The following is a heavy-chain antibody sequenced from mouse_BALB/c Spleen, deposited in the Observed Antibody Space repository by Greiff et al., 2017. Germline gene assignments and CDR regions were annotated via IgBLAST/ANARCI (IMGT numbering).Heavy chain of an antibody. J-gene: IGHJ2*01. CDR2: ISSGGST. D-gene: IGHD1-1*01. Sequence: EVMLVESGGGLVKPGGSLKLSCAASGFTFSSYAMSWVRQTPEKRLEWVASISSGGSTYYPDSVKGRFTISRDNARNILYLQMSSLRSEDTAMYYCARGRDYYYGSSRYYFDYWGQGTTLTVSS. V-gene: IGHV5-6-5*01. CDR1: GFTFSSYA. CDR3: ARGRDYYYGSSRYYFDY.